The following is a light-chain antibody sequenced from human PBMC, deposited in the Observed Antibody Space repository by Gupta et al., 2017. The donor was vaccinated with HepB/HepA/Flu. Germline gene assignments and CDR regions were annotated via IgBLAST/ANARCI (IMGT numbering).Light chain of an antibody. CDR3: QQYNSSSRT. V-gene: IGKV1-5*03. CDR2: KAS. CDR1: QSISSW. J-gene: IGKJ1*01. Sequence: DIQMTQSPSTLSASVGDRVTITCRASQSISSWLAWYQQKPGKAPKLLIYKASSLESGVPSRFSGSGSGTXFTLTIXSLQPDDFATYYCQQYNSSSRTFGXGTKVEIK.